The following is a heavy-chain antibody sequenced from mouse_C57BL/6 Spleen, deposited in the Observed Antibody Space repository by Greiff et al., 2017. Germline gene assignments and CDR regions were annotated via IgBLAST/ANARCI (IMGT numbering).Heavy chain of an antibody. CDR1: GYSITSGYY. J-gene: IGHJ4*01. Sequence: EVKLMESGPGLVKPSQSLSLTCSVTGYSITSGYYWNWIRQFPGNKLEWMGYISYDGSNNYNPSLKNLITLTRDTSKNQFFLKLNSLTTEDTATYYCASGAGYAMDYWGQGTSVTVSS. V-gene: IGHV3-6*01. CDR2: ISYDGSN. CDR3: ASGAGYAMDY. D-gene: IGHD4-1*01.